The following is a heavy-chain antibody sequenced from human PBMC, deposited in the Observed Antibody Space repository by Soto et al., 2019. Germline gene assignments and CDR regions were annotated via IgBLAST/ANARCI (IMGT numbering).Heavy chain of an antibody. D-gene: IGHD6-13*01. CDR3: AKHGPQYSSSLTHY. J-gene: IGHJ4*02. V-gene: IGHV3-23*01. Sequence: EVQLLESGGGLVQPGESLRLSCAGSGFTFNNYAMTWVRQAPGKGPEWVSAISGGGDTTYYADSVKGRFTISRDNSKNTLYRQMNSRRAEDTAVYYCAKHGPQYSSSLTHYWGQGTLVTVSS. CDR1: GFTFNNYA. CDR2: ISGGGDTT.